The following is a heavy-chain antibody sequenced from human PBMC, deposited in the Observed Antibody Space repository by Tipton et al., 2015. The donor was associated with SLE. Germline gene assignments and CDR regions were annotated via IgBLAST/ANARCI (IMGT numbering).Heavy chain of an antibody. CDR1: GFTVSSNY. CDR2: IYSGGST. V-gene: IGHV3-53*01. Sequence: SLRLSCAASGFTVSSNYMSWVRQAPGKGLEWVSVIYSGGSTYYADSVKGRFTISRDNSKNTLYLQMNSLRAEDTAVYYCARVLLWFGESYFDYWGQGTLLTVSS. J-gene: IGHJ4*02. D-gene: IGHD3-10*01. CDR3: ARVLLWFGESYFDY.